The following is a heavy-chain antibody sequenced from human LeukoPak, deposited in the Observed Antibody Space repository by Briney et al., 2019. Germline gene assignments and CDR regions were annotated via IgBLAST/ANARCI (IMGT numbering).Heavy chain of an antibody. CDR2: IYYSGST. CDR1: GGSISSSSYY. Sequence: SETLSLTCTASGGSISSSSYYWGWIRQPPGKGLEWIEYIYYSGSTNYNPSLKSRVTISVDTSKNQFSLKLSSVTAADTAVYYCAGGFPDSSGWYLRWFDPWGQGTLVTVSS. D-gene: IGHD6-19*01. CDR3: AGGFPDSSGWYLRWFDP. J-gene: IGHJ5*02. V-gene: IGHV4-61*05.